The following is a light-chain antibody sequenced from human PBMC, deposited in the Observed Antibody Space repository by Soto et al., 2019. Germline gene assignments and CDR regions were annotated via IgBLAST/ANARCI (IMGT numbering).Light chain of an antibody. J-gene: IGKJ4*01. CDR3: QQLYTYPLT. CDR1: QDVSRS. V-gene: IGKV1-9*01. CDR2: AAS. Sequence: DTQLTQSPSFLSASVGDRVTITCRASQDVSRSLGWYQQKPGKAPKLLISAASTLHSGVPSTFSGSGSGTDFTLTISSLQPEDFATYYCQQLYTYPLTFGGGPRWIS.